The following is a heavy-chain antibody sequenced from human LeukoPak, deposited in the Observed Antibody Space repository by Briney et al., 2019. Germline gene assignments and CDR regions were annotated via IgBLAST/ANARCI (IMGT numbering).Heavy chain of an antibody. Sequence: SETLSLTCAVSGGSISSGGYSWSWIRQPPGKGLEWIGYIYHSGSTYYNPSLKSRVTISVDTSKNQFSLKLSSVTAADTAVYYCARRGYSYGSYYYYGMDVWGQGTTVTVSS. CDR3: ARRGYSYGSYYYYGMDV. J-gene: IGHJ6*02. CDR1: GGSISSGGYS. CDR2: IYHSGST. V-gene: IGHV4-30-2*01. D-gene: IGHD5-18*01.